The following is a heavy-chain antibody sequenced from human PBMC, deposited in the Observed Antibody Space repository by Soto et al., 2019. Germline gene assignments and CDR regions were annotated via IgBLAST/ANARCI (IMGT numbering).Heavy chain of an antibody. J-gene: IGHJ5*02. Sequence: QVQLQESGPGLVKPSGTLSLTCAVSGGSISSSNWWSWVRQPPGKGLEWIGEIYHSGRTNYNPSLKRRVPLPEDKAKTKSSMRRSSVTAAETAVYYCARDCYGDYGASAEGALNDWCDPWGQGTLVTVSS. CDR2: IYHSGRT. D-gene: IGHD4-17*01. V-gene: IGHV4-4*02. CDR1: GGSISSSNW. CDR3: ARDCYGDYGASAEGALNDWCDP.